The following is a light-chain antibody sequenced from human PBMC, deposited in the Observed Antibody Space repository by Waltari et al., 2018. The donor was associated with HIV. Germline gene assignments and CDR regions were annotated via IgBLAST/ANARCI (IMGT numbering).Light chain of an antibody. CDR2: SNN. J-gene: IGLJ2*01. CDR3: AAWDDRLSGRL. Sequence: QSVLAQPRSVSGTPGQRANISCSGRSSNVSNNYIYWYQQVPGVAPKLLIYSNNQRPSGVPDRFSGSKSGTSASLAISGLRTEDEAEYYCAAWDDRLSGRLFGGGTKVTVL. V-gene: IGLV1-47*01. CDR1: SSNVSNNY.